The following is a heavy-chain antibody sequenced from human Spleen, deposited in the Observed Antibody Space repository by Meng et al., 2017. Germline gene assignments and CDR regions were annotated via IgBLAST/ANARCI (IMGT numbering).Heavy chain of an antibody. CDR1: GYSISSGYY. V-gene: IGHV4-38-2*02. Sequence: SETLSLTCTVSGYSISSGYYWGWMRQPPGKGLEWIGSRYHSETYYNPSVKSRVTISLDTSKNQFSLKLSSVTAADTAVYYCARGHGGNSWSSDFWGQGTLVTVSS. J-gene: IGHJ4*02. D-gene: IGHD3-10*01. CDR2: RYHSET. CDR3: ARGHGGNSWSSDF.